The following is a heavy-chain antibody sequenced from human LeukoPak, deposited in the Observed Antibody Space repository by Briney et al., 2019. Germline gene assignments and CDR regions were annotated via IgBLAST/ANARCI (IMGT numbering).Heavy chain of an antibody. Sequence: GGSLRLSCAASGFTFSSYAMSWVRQAPGKGLEWVSAISGSGGSTHYADSVKGRFTISRDNSKNTLYLQMNSLRAEDTAVYYCAKDRISAVAGTPPNWFDPWGQGTLVTVSS. CDR3: AKDRISAVAGTPPNWFDP. D-gene: IGHD6-19*01. CDR2: ISGSGGST. V-gene: IGHV3-23*01. J-gene: IGHJ5*02. CDR1: GFTFSSYA.